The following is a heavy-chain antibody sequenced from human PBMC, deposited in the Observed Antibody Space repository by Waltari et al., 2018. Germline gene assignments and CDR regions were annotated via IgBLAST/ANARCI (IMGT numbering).Heavy chain of an antibody. CDR3: ARANGGLIGS. CDR2: IHLSGRT. V-gene: IGHV4-4*02. CDR1: GASIRGGDW. Sequence: QVHLQESGPGLVRPSETLSLTCHVSGASIRGGDWWIWVQQFPGKRLEGIGEIHLSGRTNSNPSLKNRLTLSEDESRKQFFLKMTSVTAADTALYFCARANGGLIGSWGQGIVVTVSS. D-gene: IGHD3-16*01. J-gene: IGHJ5*02.